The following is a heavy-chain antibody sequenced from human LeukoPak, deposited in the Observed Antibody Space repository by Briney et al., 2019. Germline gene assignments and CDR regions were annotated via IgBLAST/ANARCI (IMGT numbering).Heavy chain of an antibody. D-gene: IGHD6-19*01. Sequence: SETLSLTCAVSGGSFSGFHWSWIRQPPGKGLEWIGEINHRAGTNYNPSLLSRVTISLDTSKNHFSLKLSSVTAADTAVYYCARLGLSSGWYPRSDYWDQGTLVTVSS. CDR3: ARLGLSSGWYPRSDY. CDR2: INHRAGT. CDR1: GGSFSGFH. V-gene: IGHV4-34*01. J-gene: IGHJ4*02.